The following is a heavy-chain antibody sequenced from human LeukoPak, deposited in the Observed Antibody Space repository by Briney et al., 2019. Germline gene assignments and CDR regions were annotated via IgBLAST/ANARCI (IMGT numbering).Heavy chain of an antibody. D-gene: IGHD5-12*01. CDR2: INPNSGVT. V-gene: IGHV1-2*02. CDR1: GYTFTIYY. CDR3: AREMGWSGIVTTTHSDC. J-gene: IGHJ4*02. Sequence: GASVKVSCKASGYTFTIYYIHWVRQAPGQGLEWMGWINPNSGVTKYAQRFQGRVTMSRDTSITTAYMELNRLTSDDTAVYFCAREMGWSGIVTTTHSDCWGQGTLVTVSS.